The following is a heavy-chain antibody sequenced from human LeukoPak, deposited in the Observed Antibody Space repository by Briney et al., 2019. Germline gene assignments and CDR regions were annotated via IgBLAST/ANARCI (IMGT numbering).Heavy chain of an antibody. CDR2: IYYSGST. V-gene: IGHV4-59*01. CDR3: ARVEYSSSSFDC. CDR1: GGSFSGYY. J-gene: IGHJ4*02. Sequence: SETLSLTCAVYGGSFSGYYWSWLRQPPGKGLEWIGYIYYSGSTNYNPSLKSRVTISVDTSKNQFSLKLSSVTAADTAVYYCARVEYSSSSFDCWGQGTLVTVSS. D-gene: IGHD6-6*01.